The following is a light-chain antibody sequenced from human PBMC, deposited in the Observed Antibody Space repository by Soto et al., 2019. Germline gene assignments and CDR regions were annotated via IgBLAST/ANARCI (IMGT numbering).Light chain of an antibody. CDR2: GAS. J-gene: IGKJ2*01. CDR1: QSISSSN. V-gene: IGKV3-15*01. Sequence: EIVMTQSPATLSVSPGERATLSCRASQSISSSNLAWYQHKPGQAPRLLIYGASSRATGIPARFSGSGSGTEFTLTISSLQSEDFAVYYCQQYNNWPPYTFGQGTKLEIK. CDR3: QQYNNWPPYT.